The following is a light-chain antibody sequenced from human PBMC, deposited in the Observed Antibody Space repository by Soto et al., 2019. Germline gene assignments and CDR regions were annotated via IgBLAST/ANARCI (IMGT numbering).Light chain of an antibody. V-gene: IGKV3-20*01. J-gene: IGKJ5*01. CDR1: QSVSSSY. CDR3: QHYGGSSFIS. CDR2: GAS. Sequence: ETVLTQSPGTLSLSPGERVNLSCRTSQSVSSSYLAWYQQKPGQAPRLLMYGASNRASGIPDRFSGSGSGTDFTLPISRLEPEDFAGYYCQHYGGSSFISVGQGTRLEIK.